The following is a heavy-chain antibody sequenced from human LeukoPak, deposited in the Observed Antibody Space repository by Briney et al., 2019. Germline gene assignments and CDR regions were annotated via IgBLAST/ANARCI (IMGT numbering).Heavy chain of an antibody. CDR1: GGSISSYY. CDR3: ARGVPYEGYSSSWLSPNWFDP. V-gene: IGHV4-4*07. CDR2: IYTSGST. J-gene: IGHJ5*02. D-gene: IGHD6-13*01. Sequence: SETLSLTCTVSGGSISSYYWSWIRQPAGKGLEWIGRIYTSGSTNYNPSLKSRVTMSVDTSKNQFPLKLSSVTAADTAVYYCARGVPYEGYSSSWLSPNWFDPWGQGTLVTVSS.